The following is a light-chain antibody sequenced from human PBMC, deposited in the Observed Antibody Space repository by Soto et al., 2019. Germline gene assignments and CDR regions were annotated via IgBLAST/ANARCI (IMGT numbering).Light chain of an antibody. Sequence: EIVMTQSPATLSVSPGERATLSCRASQSVSSNLAWYQQKPGQAPRLLIYGASTRATGFPARFSGSGSGTEFTLTISSLQSEDFAVYYCQQYNNWWTFGQGIKVDIK. J-gene: IGKJ1*01. CDR1: QSVSSN. CDR2: GAS. V-gene: IGKV3-15*01. CDR3: QQYNNWWT.